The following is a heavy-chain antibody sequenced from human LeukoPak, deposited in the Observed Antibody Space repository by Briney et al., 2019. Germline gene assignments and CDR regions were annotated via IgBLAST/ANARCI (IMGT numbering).Heavy chain of an antibody. CDR1: GFTFDDYA. CDR3: AKDATTTVVGHYFDY. Sequence: GGSLRLSCAASGFTFDDYAMHWVRQAPGKGLEWVSGISWNSGSIGYADSVKGRFTISRDNAKNSLYLQMNSLRAEDTALYYCAKDATTTVVGHYFDYWGQGTLVTVSS. CDR2: ISWNSGSI. J-gene: IGHJ4*02. V-gene: IGHV3-9*01. D-gene: IGHD4-23*01.